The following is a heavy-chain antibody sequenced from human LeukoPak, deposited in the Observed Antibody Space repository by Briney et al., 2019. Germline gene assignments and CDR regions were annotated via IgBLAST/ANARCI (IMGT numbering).Heavy chain of an antibody. CDR2: MNPNSGNT. V-gene: IGHV1-8*03. D-gene: IGHD3-16*02. CDR3: ARGVRGYVWGSYRTFDY. Sequence: ASVKVSCKASGYTFTSYDINWVRQATGQGLEWMGWMNPNSGNTGYAQKFQGRVTITRNTSISTAYMELSSLRSEDTAVYYCARGVRGYVWGSYRTFDYWGQGTLVTVSS. CDR1: GYTFTSYD. J-gene: IGHJ4*02.